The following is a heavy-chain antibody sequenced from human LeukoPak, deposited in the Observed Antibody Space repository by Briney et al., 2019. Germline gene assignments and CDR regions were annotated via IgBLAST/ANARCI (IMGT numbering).Heavy chain of an antibody. CDR1: GFTFSSYA. J-gene: IGHJ3*02. CDR3: ARDSYGSGSYRAFDI. D-gene: IGHD3-10*01. CDR2: ISSSSSYI. Sequence: GGSLRLSCAASGFTFSSYAMSWVRQAPGKGLEWVSSISSSSSYIYYADSVKGRFTISRDNAKNSLYLQMNSLRAEDTAVYYCARDSYGSGSYRAFDIWGQGTMVTVSS. V-gene: IGHV3-21*01.